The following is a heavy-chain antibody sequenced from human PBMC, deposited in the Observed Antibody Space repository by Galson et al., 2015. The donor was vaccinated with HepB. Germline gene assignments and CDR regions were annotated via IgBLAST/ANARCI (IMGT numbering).Heavy chain of an antibody. CDR3: ARRHDHYGSGNWGDLDH. D-gene: IGHD3-10*01. Sequence: SLRLSCAASGFTFSEDAMHWVRQAPGKGLEWVALISYNGNSKFYADSVKGRFTVSRDNSRGTLYLQMNSLRAEDTAVYYCARRHDHYGSGNWGDLDHWGQGTLVTVSS. J-gene: IGHJ4*02. V-gene: IGHV3-30*03. CDR1: GFTFSEDA. CDR2: ISYNGNSK.